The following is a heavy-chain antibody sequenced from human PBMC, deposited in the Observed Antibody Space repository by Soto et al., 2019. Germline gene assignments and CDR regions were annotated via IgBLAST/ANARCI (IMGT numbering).Heavy chain of an antibody. CDR3: AFPDDSSRLDY. D-gene: IGHD3-22*01. V-gene: IGHV3-23*01. CDR2: ITATGGSR. J-gene: IGHJ4*02. Sequence: WVTLRRSCAASGITFSRYAMNLVRQSPAKGLEWVSSITATGGSRYYTDPVRGRFTITRDNSKNTLYLQMNSLRAGDTALYYCAFPDDSSRLDYWRQGILVTVSS. CDR1: GITFSRYA.